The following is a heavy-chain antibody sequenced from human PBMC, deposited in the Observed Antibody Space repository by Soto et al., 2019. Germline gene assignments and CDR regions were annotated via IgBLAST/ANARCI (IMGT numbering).Heavy chain of an antibody. Sequence: ASVKVSCKASGYTFTSYAMHWVRQAPGQRLEWMGWINAGNGNTKYSQKFQGRVTITRDTSASTAYMELSSLRSEDTAVYYCARDLSEGCFGAYYYHGMDVWGQGTRGTASS. V-gene: IGHV1-3*01. CDR2: INAGNGNT. CDR1: GYTFTSYA. CDR3: ARDLSEGCFGAYYYHGMDV. J-gene: IGHJ6*02. D-gene: IGHD3-10*01.